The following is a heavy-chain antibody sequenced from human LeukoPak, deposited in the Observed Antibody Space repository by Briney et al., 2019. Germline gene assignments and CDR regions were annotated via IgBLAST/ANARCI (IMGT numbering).Heavy chain of an antibody. CDR2: ISGSGGST. Sequence: GGSLRLSCAASGFTFSSYAMSWVRHAPGKGLELVSAISGSGGSTYYADSVKGRFTISRDNSKNTLYLQMNSLRAEDTAVYYCAKTDCSSTSCYLTYWGQGTLVTVSS. CDR3: AKTDCSSTSCYLTY. V-gene: IGHV3-23*01. CDR1: GFTFSSYA. J-gene: IGHJ4*02. D-gene: IGHD2-2*01.